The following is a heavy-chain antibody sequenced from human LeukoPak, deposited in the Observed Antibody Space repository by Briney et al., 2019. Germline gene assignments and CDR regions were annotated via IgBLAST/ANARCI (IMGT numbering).Heavy chain of an antibody. Sequence: GASVKVSCKASGYTFTGYYMHWVRQAPGQGLEWMGIINPSGGSTSYAQKFQGRVTMTRDMSTSTVYMELSSLRSEDTAVYYCARCGYYDSSGYHTPFYYMDVWGKGTTVTVSS. J-gene: IGHJ6*03. V-gene: IGHV1-46*01. CDR3: ARCGYYDSSGYHTPFYYMDV. D-gene: IGHD3-22*01. CDR1: GYTFTGYY. CDR2: INPSGGST.